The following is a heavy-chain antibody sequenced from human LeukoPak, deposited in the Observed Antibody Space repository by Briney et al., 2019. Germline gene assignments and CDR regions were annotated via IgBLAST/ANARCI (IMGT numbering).Heavy chain of an antibody. D-gene: IGHD6-19*01. J-gene: IGHJ6*03. CDR1: GFTFSDYY. Sequence: PGGSLRPSCAASGFTFSDYYMSWIRQPPGKGLEWIGEINHSGSTNYNPSLKSRVTISVDTSKNQFSLKLSSVTAADTAVYYCARINRQWLVLYYYYYYMDVWGKGTTVTISS. CDR2: INHSGST. CDR3: ARINRQWLVLYYYYYYMDV. V-gene: IGHV4-34*01.